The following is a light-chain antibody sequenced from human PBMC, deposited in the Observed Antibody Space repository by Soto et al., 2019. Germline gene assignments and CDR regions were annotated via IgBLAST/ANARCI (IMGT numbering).Light chain of an antibody. Sequence: EVVLTQSPGTLPLSPGERATLSCRASQSVSSSYLAWYQQKPGQAPRLLIHGASSRATGIPDRFSGSGSGTDFTLTISRLEPEDFAVYYCQQYGSSPMTFGQGTKVDI. CDR2: GAS. CDR3: QQYGSSPMT. J-gene: IGKJ1*01. V-gene: IGKV3-20*01. CDR1: QSVSSSY.